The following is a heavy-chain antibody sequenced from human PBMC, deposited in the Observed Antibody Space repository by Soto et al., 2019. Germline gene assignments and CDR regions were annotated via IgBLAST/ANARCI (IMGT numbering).Heavy chain of an antibody. J-gene: IGHJ4*02. D-gene: IGHD3-22*01. Sequence: QITLKESGPTLVKPTQTLTLNRTFFGFSLSTSGVGVGWIRQPPGKALEWLTLIYWDDDKRYSPSLKSRVTITKDTSKNQVVLTMTDMDPVDSATYYCAHYSSDSYYFDYWGQGTLVTVSS. V-gene: IGHV2-5*02. CDR3: AHYSSDSYYFDY. CDR2: IYWDDDK. CDR1: GFSLSTSGVG.